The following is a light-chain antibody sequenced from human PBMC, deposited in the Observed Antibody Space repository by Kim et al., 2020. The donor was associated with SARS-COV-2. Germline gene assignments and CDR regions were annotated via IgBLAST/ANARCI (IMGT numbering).Light chain of an antibody. J-gene: IGKJ3*01. Sequence: VLTQSPGTLSLSPGERATLSCRASQSVAGNSLAWYQQRPGQSPRLLIHGTSTRATGIPDRFSGSGSGTDFTLTISRLDPEDFAVYYCQHYDDSLFTFCPGTKVEIK. CDR1: QSVAGNS. CDR2: GTS. V-gene: IGKV3-20*01. CDR3: QHYDDSLFT.